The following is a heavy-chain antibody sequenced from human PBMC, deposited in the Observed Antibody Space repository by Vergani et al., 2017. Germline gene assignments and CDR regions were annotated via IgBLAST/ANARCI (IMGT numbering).Heavy chain of an antibody. J-gene: IGHJ3*02. Sequence: EVQLLESGGGLVQPGGSLRLSCAASGFTFSSYAMSWVRQAPGKGLEWVSAISGSGGSTYYADSVKGRFTISRDNSKHTLYLQMNSLRAEDTAVYYCAKTPKDIVVVPAAPYFDIGGQGTVVTVSS. CDR3: AKTPKDIVVVPAAPYFDI. V-gene: IGHV3-23*01. D-gene: IGHD2-2*01. CDR1: GFTFSSYA. CDR2: ISGSGGST.